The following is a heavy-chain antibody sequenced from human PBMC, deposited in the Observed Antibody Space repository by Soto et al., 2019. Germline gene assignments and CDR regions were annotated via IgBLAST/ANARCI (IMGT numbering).Heavy chain of an antibody. V-gene: IGHV3-72*01. J-gene: IGHJ1*01. CDR3: ARSSSADYRWYFQN. D-gene: IGHD4-17*01. CDR1: GFTFSDHY. CDR2: TRNKAQSHST. Sequence: GGSLRLSCAASGFTFSDHYMDWVRQAPGKGLEWVGRTRNKAQSHSTEYAASVKGRFTISRDDSKQTLYLQMNSLQTEDTAVYYCARSSSADYRWYFQNWGQGTLVTVSS.